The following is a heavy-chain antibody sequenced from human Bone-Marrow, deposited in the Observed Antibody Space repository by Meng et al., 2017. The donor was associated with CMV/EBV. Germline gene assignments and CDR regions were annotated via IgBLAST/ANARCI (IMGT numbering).Heavy chain of an antibody. CDR2: IGTAGDT. CDR1: GFTFSSYD. D-gene: IGHD6-19*01. J-gene: IGHJ6*02. CDR3: ARGWSSGWPYYYYYGMDV. V-gene: IGHV3-13*03. Sequence: GESLKISCAACGFTFSSYDMHWVRQATGKGLEWVSAIGTAGDTYYPGSVKGQFTISRENAKNSLYLQMNSLRAGDTAVYYCARGWSSGWPYYYYYGMDVWGQGTTVTVSS.